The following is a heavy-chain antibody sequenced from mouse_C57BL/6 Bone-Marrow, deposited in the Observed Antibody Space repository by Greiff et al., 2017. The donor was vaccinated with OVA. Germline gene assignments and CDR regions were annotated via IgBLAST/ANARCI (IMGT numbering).Heavy chain of an antibody. CDR3: ARWDYDYDSEFAD. Sequence: QVQLQQSGAELAKPGASVKLSCKASGYTFTSYWMHWVHQRPGQGLEWIGYINPSSGYTKYNQKFKDKATLTADKSSSTAYMQLSSLTYEDSAVYYCARWDYDYDSEFADWGQGTLVTVSA. CDR1: GYTFTSYW. J-gene: IGHJ3*01. CDR2: INPSSGYT. V-gene: IGHV1-7*01. D-gene: IGHD2-4*01.